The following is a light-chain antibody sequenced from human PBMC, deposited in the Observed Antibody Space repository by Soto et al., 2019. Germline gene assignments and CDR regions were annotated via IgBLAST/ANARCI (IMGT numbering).Light chain of an antibody. CDR1: GSTIGRHS. CDR2: DTN. J-gene: IGLJ1*01. Sequence: QSVLTQPPSASGTPGQRVTISCSGSGSTIGRHSVNWYQQLPGSAPRVLIYDTNQRPSGVPGRFSGSKSGTSASLAISGLQSEDEAVYLCSAWDGSLNGYVFGTGTKVTVL. V-gene: IGLV1-44*01. CDR3: SAWDGSLNGYV.